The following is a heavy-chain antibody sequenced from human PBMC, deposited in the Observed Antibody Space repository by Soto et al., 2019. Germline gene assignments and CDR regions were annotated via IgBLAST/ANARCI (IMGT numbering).Heavy chain of an antibody. V-gene: IGHV1-3*01. CDR1: GYTFTSYG. CDR2: INASNGDT. CDR3: VRRHVSATGIDWFDP. Sequence: ASVKVSCKASGYTFTSYGIHWVRQAPGQRLEWMGWINASNGDTKYSPKFQGRVTITRDTSASTAYMELSSLRSEDTAVYYCVRRHVSATGIDWFDPWGQGTLVTAPQ. D-gene: IGHD6-13*01. J-gene: IGHJ5*02.